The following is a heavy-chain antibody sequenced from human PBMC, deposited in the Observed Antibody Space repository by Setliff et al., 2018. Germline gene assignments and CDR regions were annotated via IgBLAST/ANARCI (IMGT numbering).Heavy chain of an antibody. CDR1: GYTFTSHY. CDR3: ARDVFPYHYEGAFDI. D-gene: IGHD3-22*01. Sequence: ASVKVSCKASGYTFTSHYMHWVRQAPGLGLEWMGTINPSSGRTSYAQKFQGRVTMTGDTSTSTVYMDMSSLRSEDTAVYYCARDVFPYHYEGAFDIWGQGTMVTVSS. J-gene: IGHJ3*02. V-gene: IGHV1-46*01. CDR2: INPSSGRT.